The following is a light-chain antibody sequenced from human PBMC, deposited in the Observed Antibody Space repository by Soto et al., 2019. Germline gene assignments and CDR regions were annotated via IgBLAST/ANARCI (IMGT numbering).Light chain of an antibody. CDR1: SSDLGSYNL. CDR2: EGS. J-gene: IGLJ3*02. Sequence: QSVLTQPASVSGSPGQSITISCTGTSSDLGSYNLVSWYQQHPGKPPKLLIYEGSKRPSGVSDRFSGSKSGNMASLTITGLQAEDEADYYCCAFAYSRVVFGGGTKLTVL. CDR3: CAFAYSRVV. V-gene: IGLV2-23*01.